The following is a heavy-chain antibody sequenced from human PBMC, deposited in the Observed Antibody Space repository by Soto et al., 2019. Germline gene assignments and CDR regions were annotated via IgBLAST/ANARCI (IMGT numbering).Heavy chain of an antibody. CDR2: INPSGGST. J-gene: IGHJ5*02. V-gene: IGHV1-46*03. Sequence: GASVKVSCKASGYTFTSYYIHWVRQAPGQGLEWMGIINPSGGSTSYAQKFQGRVTMTRDTSTSTVYMELSSLRSEDTAVYYCARGHIVVVVAATPYWFDPWGQGTLVTVSS. CDR3: ARGHIVVVVAATPYWFDP. D-gene: IGHD2-15*01. CDR1: GYTFTSYY.